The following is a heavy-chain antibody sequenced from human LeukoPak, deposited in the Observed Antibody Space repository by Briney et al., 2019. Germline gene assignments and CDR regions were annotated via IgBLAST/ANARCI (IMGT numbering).Heavy chain of an antibody. CDR3: AKDRRESSGWQYKYYYYAMDV. D-gene: IGHD6-19*01. J-gene: IGHJ6*02. CDR2: FSCDGSNK. V-gene: IGHV3-30*18. CDR1: GFTFSSYG. Sequence: GRSLRLSCAASGFTFSSYGMHWVRQAPGRGLEWVAVFSCDGSNKYYAESVKGRFTISRDNSKNTLYLQMNSLRPEDTAVYYCAKDRRESSGWQYKYYYYAMDVWGQGTTVTVSS.